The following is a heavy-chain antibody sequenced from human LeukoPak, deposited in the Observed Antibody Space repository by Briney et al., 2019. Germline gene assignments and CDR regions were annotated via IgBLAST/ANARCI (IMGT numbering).Heavy chain of an antibody. V-gene: IGHV5-51*01. CDR1: GYSFTSYC. CDR2: IYPGDSDT. D-gene: IGHD6-25*01. J-gene: IGHJ5*02. Sequence: GESLKISCKGSGYSFTSYCIGWVRQMPGKGLEWMGIIYPGDSDTRYSPSFQGQVTISADKSISTAYLQWSSLKASDTAMYYCARHRQRSGGSSFAPGGKEPRVPVSS. CDR3: ARHRQRSGGSSFAP.